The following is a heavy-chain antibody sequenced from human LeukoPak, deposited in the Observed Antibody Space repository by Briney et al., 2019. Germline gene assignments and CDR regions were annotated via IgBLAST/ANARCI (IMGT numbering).Heavy chain of an antibody. J-gene: IGHJ4*02. Sequence: GGSLRLSCAASGFTFSSYSMNWVRQAPGKGLEWVSYISSSSSTIYYADSVKGRFTISRDNAKNSLYLQMNSLRAEDTAAYYCARESVLDYFDYWGQGTLVTVSS. CDR2: ISSSSSTI. CDR1: GFTFSSYS. V-gene: IGHV3-48*01. CDR3: ARESVLDYFDY.